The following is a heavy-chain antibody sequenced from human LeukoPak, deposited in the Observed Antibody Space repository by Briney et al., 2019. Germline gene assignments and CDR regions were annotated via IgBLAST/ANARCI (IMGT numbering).Heavy chain of an antibody. V-gene: IGHV4-38-2*01. CDR2: IYHSGST. CDR1: GYSISSGYY. Sequence: SETLSLTCAVSGYSISSGYYWGWIRQPPGKGLEWIGSIYHSGSTYYNPSLKSRVTISVDTSKNQFSLKLSSVTAADTAVYYCARGRMVVILPYFDYWGQGTLVTVSS. J-gene: IGHJ4*02. CDR3: ARGRMVVILPYFDY. D-gene: IGHD3-22*01.